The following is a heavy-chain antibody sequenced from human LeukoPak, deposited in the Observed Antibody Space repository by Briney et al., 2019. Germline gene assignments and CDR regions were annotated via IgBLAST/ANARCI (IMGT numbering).Heavy chain of an antibody. CDR1: GGSISSYY. V-gene: IGHV4-59*01. Sequence: NPSETLSLTCTVSGGSISSYYWSWIRQPPGKGLEWIGYIYYSGSTNYNPSLKSRVTISVDTSKNQFSLKRNSVTAADTAVYYCARGVSSGSYPPRYWGQGTLVTVSP. CDR3: ARGVSSGSYPPRY. D-gene: IGHD1-26*01. J-gene: IGHJ4*02. CDR2: IYYSGST.